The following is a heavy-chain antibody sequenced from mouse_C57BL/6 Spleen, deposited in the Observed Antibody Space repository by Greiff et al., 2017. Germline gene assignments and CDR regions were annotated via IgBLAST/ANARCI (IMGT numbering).Heavy chain of an antibody. CDR2: IYPGDGDT. CDR1: GYAFSSSW. CDR3: ASLSPYYYGSSYDY. J-gene: IGHJ2*01. Sequence: VKVVESGPELVKPGASVKISCKASGYAFSSSWMNWVKQRPGKGLEWIGRIYPGDGDTNYNGKFKGKATLTADKSSSTAYMQLSSLTSEDSAVYFCASLSPYYYGSSYDYWGQGTTLTVSS. D-gene: IGHD1-1*01. V-gene: IGHV1-82*01.